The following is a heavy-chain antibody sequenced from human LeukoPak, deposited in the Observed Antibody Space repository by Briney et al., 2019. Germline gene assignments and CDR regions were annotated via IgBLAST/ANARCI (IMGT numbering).Heavy chain of an antibody. CDR2: INWNGGST. CDR3: ARLVDSGSYYPFDY. CDR1: GFTFDDYG. Sequence: GGSLRLSCAASGFTFDDYGMSWVRQAPGKGLEWVSGINWNGGSTGYADSVKGRFTISRDNAKNSLYLQMNSLRAEETALYYCARLVDSGSYYPFDYWGQGTLVTVSS. V-gene: IGHV3-20*04. J-gene: IGHJ4*02. D-gene: IGHD1-26*01.